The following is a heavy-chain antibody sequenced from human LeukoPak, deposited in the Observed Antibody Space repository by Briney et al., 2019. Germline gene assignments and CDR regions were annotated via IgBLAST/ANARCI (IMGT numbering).Heavy chain of an antibody. J-gene: IGHJ6*03. D-gene: IGHD6-6*01. CDR3: ARVASQYSSSLYYYMDV. Sequence: PSETLSLTCTVSGGSISSYYWSWIRQPPGKGLEWIGYIYYSGSTNYNPSLKSRVTISVDTSKNQFSLKLSSVTAADTAVYYCARVASQYSSSLYYYMDVWGKGTTVTVSS. CDR2: IYYSGST. V-gene: IGHV4-59*01. CDR1: GGSISSYY.